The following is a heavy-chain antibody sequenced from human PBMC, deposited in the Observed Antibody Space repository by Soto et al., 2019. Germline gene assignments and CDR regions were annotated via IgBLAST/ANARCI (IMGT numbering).Heavy chain of an antibody. J-gene: IGHJ5*02. CDR1: GGTFSSYA. D-gene: IGHD1-26*01. Sequence: QVQLVQSGAEVKKPGSSVKVSCKASGGTFSSYAISWVRQAPGQGLEWMGGIIPIFGTANYAQKFQGRVTITADDSPSKAYMEQRTLRSEDRALDYCVLGGWGGGGLGSTWFDPWGQGNLVTVSS. CDR2: IIPIFGTA. V-gene: IGHV1-69*12. CDR3: VLGGWGGGGLGSTWFDP.